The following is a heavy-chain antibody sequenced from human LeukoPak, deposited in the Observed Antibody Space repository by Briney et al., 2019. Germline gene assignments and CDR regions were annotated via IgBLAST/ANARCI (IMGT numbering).Heavy chain of an antibody. CDR3: ATPPTGTTTTGEYYFDS. D-gene: IGHD1-1*01. CDR2: IMPFFGSA. V-gene: IGHV1-69*13. J-gene: IGHJ4*02. Sequence: GASLTVSCKASGGTFSSYTIAWVRQAPGQRLEWLGGIMPFFGSANYAQKFQGRVTITADESTSTAYMELSSLRSEDTAVYYCATPPTGTTTTGEYYFDSWGQGTLVTVSS. CDR1: GGTFSSYT.